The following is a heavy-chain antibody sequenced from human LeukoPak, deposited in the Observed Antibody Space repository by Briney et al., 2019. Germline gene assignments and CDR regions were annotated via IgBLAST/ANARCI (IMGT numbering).Heavy chain of an antibody. D-gene: IGHD3-22*01. CDR3: ARDKTDYYDSRGSIRAWDY. CDR1: GYTFTSYD. V-gene: IGHV1-69*13. Sequence: ASVKVSCKASGYTFTSYDINWVRQAPGQGPEWMGGIIPVLDTPIYAQKFQGRVTITADESTSTAYMEMSSLRFEDTAVYFCARDKTDYYDSRGSIRAWDYWGQGTLVTVSS. J-gene: IGHJ4*02. CDR2: IIPVLDTP.